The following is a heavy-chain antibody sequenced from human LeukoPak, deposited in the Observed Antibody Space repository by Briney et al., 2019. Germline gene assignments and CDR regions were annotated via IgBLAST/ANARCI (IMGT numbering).Heavy chain of an antibody. D-gene: IGHD5-24*01. V-gene: IGHV1-69*13. CDR2: IIPIFGTA. J-gene: IGHJ3*02. CDR1: GGTFSSYA. CDR3: ARNGYPYDAFDI. Sequence: ASVKVSCKASGGTFSSYAISWVRQAPGQGLEWMGGIIPIFGTANYAQKFQGRVTITADESTSTAYMELSSLRSEDTAVYYCARNGYPYDAFDIWGQGTMVTVSS.